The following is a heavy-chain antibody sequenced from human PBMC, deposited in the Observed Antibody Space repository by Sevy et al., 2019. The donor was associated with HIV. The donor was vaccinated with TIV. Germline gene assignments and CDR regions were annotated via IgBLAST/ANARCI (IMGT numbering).Heavy chain of an antibody. Sequence: GSLRLSCAASGFAFSNYYAMHWVRQAPGKGLEWVALISYDGSDTYYADSVKGRFTVTRDNFKNTLFLQMNSLTTEDTAVYYCARPRANYVDHYFFYAMDVWGQGTTVTVSS. CDR3: ARPRANYVDHYFFYAMDV. CDR2: ISYDGSDT. V-gene: IGHV3-30-3*01. D-gene: IGHD4-17*01. J-gene: IGHJ6*02. CDR1: GFAFSNYYA.